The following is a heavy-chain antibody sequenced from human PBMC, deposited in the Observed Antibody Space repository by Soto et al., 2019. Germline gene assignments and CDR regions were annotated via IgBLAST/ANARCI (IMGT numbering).Heavy chain of an antibody. D-gene: IGHD3-3*01. CDR2: INPATGAA. J-gene: IGHJ3*02. CDR1: GYPVTAYY. Sequence: QLHLVQSGAVVKKPGASVTVSCSASGYPVTAYYMHWVRQAPGRGLEWMGGINPATGAAKYTQTFQGWVTIVRDTLTSTVFMELSGLTSEDAAVFYGARGGGVGVAGSAAFDMWGQGTLVTVSS. V-gene: IGHV1-2*04. CDR3: ARGGGVGVAGSAAFDM.